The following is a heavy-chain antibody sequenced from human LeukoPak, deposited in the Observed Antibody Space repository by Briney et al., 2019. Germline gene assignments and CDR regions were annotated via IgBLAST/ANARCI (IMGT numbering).Heavy chain of an antibody. D-gene: IGHD3-9*01. Sequence: PSETLSLTCTVSGGSISNYYWSWLRQPPGKGLEWIGYIFYSGSTNYNPSLQSRVTISVDTSKNQFSLKLSSVTAADTAVYYCARADILTGYYGYGLDVWGQGTTITVSS. CDR1: GGSISNYY. CDR2: IFYSGST. CDR3: ARADILTGYYGYGLDV. V-gene: IGHV4-59*01. J-gene: IGHJ6*02.